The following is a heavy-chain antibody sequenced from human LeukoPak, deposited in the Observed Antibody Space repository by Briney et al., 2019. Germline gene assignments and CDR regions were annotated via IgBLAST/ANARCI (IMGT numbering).Heavy chain of an antibody. CDR2: IYYSGST. CDR3: ARGTGGSLEDY. Sequence: SETLSLTCTVSGGSISSYYWSWIRQPPGKGLEWIGYIYYSGSTNYNPSLKSRVTISVDTSTNQFSLTLSSVTAADTAVYYCARGTGGSLEDYRGQGTLVTVSS. V-gene: IGHV4-59*08. CDR1: GGSISSYY. D-gene: IGHD1-26*01. J-gene: IGHJ4*02.